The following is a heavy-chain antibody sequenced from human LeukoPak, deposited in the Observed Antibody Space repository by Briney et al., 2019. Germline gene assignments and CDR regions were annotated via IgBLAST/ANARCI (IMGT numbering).Heavy chain of an antibody. CDR1: GYTFTNYH. CDR2: INPDTGDK. J-gene: IGHJ4*02. Sequence: GASVKVSCKASGYTFTNYHINWVRPASGQGLEWMTWINPDTGDKGYARQFKDRVNITTDTSISTAYMELRSLTSEDTAVYFCARPTSMTASGYDYWGQGTLVTVSS. V-gene: IGHV1-8*03. CDR3: ARPTSMTASGYDY. D-gene: IGHD2-21*02.